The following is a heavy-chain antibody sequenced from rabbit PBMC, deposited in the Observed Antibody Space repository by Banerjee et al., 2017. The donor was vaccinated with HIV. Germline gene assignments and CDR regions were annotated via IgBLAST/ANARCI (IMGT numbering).Heavy chain of an antibody. V-gene: IGHV1S45*01. D-gene: IGHD2-1*01. CDR1: GLDFSSSYW. J-gene: IGHJ4*01. CDR3: ARNADYAFNL. CDR2: IYTGSSGST. Sequence: QEQLVEYGGDLVQPEGSLTLTCKASGLDFSSSYWICWVRQAPGKGPEWIACIYTGSSGSTVYASWAKGRFTISKTSSTTVTLQMTSLTAADTATYFCARNADYAFNLWGPGTLVTVS.